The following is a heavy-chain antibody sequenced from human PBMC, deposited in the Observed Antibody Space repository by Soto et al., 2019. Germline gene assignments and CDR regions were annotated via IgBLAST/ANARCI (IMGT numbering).Heavy chain of an antibody. Sequence: GASVKVSCKASGYTFTGYYMHWVRQAPGQGLEWMGWINPNSGGTNYAQKFQGRVTMTRDTSISTAYMELSRLRSDDTAVYYCAREKAEVVVVAAEYYYYYGMDVWGQGTTVTVAS. CDR2: INPNSGGT. CDR3: AREKAEVVVVAAEYYYYYGMDV. CDR1: GYTFTGYY. J-gene: IGHJ6*02. V-gene: IGHV1-2*02. D-gene: IGHD2-15*01.